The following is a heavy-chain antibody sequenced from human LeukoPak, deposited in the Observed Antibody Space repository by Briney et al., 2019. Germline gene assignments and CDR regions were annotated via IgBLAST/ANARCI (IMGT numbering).Heavy chain of an antibody. CDR2: ISHDGSNK. J-gene: IGHJ4*02. Sequence: GGSLRLSCAASGFTFSSYGMHWVRQAPGKGLEWVAVISHDGSNKYYADSVKGRFTISRDNSKNTLYLQMNSLRAEDTAVYYCAKAKTSGWDRVGGFDYWGQGTLVTVSS. CDR3: AKAKTSGWDRVGGFDY. V-gene: IGHV3-30*18. D-gene: IGHD6-19*01. CDR1: GFTFSSYG.